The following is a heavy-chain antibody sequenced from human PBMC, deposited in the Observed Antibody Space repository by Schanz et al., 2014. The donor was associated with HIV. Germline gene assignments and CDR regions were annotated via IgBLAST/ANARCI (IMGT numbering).Heavy chain of an antibody. CDR1: GFTFSSYG. J-gene: IGHJ3*02. D-gene: IGHD1-26*01. CDR3: AKDGSWEAFDAFDI. CDR2: ISYDGSNK. Sequence: VQLVESGGGLVKPGGSLRLSCAASGFTFSSYGMHWVRQAPGKGLEWVAVISYDGSNKYYTDSVKGRFTISRDISKNTLYLQMYSLRAEDTAVYYCAKDGSWEAFDAFDIWGQGTMVTVSS. V-gene: IGHV3-30*18.